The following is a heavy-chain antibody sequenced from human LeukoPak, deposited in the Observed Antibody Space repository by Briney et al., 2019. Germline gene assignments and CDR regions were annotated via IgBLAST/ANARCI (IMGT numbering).Heavy chain of an antibody. CDR3: ARLRRTSDSSGYYYYYDY. CDR1: GLGFSSFS. D-gene: IGHD3-22*01. CDR2: ITPTTSYI. V-gene: IGHV3-21*01. J-gene: IGHJ4*02. Sequence: TGGSLRLSCAASGLGFSSFSFNWIRQAPGKGLEWVSSITPTTSYIYYADSVGGRFTISRENAKNSLYLQMNSLRAEDTAVYYCARLRRTSDSSGYYYYYDYWGQGTLVTVSS.